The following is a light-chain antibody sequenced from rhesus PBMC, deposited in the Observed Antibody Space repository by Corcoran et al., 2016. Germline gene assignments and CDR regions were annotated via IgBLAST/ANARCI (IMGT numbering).Light chain of an antibody. J-gene: IGLJ1*01. CDR1: SRDIGGYNY. V-gene: IGLV2-32*01. CDR3: CSYAGSYTYI. Sequence: QAALTQPRSVSGSPEQSVTLSCNGTSRDIGGYNYVSWYKQHPGTAPKLMIYKVSKRPSGVSARFSGSKSGNTASLTISGLQAEDDADYYCCSYAGSYTYIFGAGTRLTVL. CDR2: KVS.